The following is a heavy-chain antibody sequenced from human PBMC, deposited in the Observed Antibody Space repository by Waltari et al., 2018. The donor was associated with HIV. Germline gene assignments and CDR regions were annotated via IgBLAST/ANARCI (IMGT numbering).Heavy chain of an antibody. CDR2: VVPVFGTP. J-gene: IGHJ4*02. CDR1: GAPFSSNS. V-gene: IGHV1-69*01. Sequence: QVQLVQSGAEVKQPGSSVKVSCKASGAPFSSNSVNWVRQAPGKGLEWLGGVVPVFGTPKYAQKFQGRVIINADASTNTAFMELSSLKSDDTAIYFCARESTGLVTYEFWGQGTLVTVSS. CDR3: ARESTGLVTYEF. D-gene: IGHD2-21*02.